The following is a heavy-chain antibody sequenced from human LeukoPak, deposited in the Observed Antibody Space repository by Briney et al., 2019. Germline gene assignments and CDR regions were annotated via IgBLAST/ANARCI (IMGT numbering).Heavy chain of an antibody. Sequence: GGSLRLSCAASGFTFSNYWMNWVRQAPGKGLEWVANIKQDGSEKYYVDSVKGRFTISRDNAKNSLYLQMNSLRAEDTAVYYCARDLGYYDSSGYPSYWGQGTLVTVSS. V-gene: IGHV3-7*01. CDR1: GFTFSNYW. J-gene: IGHJ4*02. CDR3: ARDLGYYDSSGYPSY. CDR2: IKQDGSEK. D-gene: IGHD3-22*01.